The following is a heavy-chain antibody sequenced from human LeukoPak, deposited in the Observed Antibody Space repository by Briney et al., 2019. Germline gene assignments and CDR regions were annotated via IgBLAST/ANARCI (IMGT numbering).Heavy chain of an antibody. CDR3: AKGTEWELLRSSFDF. Sequence: GGSLRLSCAASGFTFSSYAMSWVRQAPGKGLEWVSTFSGSGGSTYYADSVKGRFTISRDNSKNTLYLQMNSLRAEDTAVYYCAKGTEWELLRSSFDFWGQGTLVTVSS. CDR1: GFTFSSYA. J-gene: IGHJ4*02. D-gene: IGHD1-26*01. V-gene: IGHV3-23*01. CDR2: FSGSGGST.